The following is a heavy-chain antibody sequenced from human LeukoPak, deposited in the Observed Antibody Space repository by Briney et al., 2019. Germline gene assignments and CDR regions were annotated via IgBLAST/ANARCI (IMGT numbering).Heavy chain of an antibody. CDR2: ISYDGSNK. D-gene: IGHD3-22*01. CDR3: AREEYYYDSSGYYLDY. J-gene: IGHJ4*02. CDR1: GFTFSSYA. V-gene: IGHV3-30*01. Sequence: PGGSLRLSCAASGFTFSSYAMHWVRRAPGKGLEWVAVISYDGSNKYYADSVKGRFTISRDNSKNTLYLQMNSLRAEDTAVYYCAREEYYYDSSGYYLDYWGQGTLVTVSS.